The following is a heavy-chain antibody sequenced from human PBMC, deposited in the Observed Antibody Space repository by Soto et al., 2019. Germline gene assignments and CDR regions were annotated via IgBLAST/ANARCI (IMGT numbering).Heavy chain of an antibody. V-gene: IGHV4-30-4*01. J-gene: IGHJ6*02. Sequence: TVVCGNIVSGGYCWSLIHQTPGKGLEWIGYIYYSGSTYYNPSLKSRVTISVDTSKNQFSLKLSSVTAADTAVYYCAPNLPQFYDPVAGMDVWGQGTTVTVSS. D-gene: IGHD2-15*01. CDR3: APNLPQFYDPVAGMDV. CDR1: CGNIVSGGYC. CDR2: IYYSGST.